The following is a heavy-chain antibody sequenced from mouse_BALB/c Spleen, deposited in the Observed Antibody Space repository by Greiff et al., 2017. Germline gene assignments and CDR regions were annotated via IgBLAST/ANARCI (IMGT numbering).Heavy chain of an antibody. CDR3: ALGGYYYAMDY. D-gene: IGHD2-2*01. V-gene: IGHV3-2*02. CDR1: GYSITSDYA. CDR2: ISYSGST. J-gene: IGHJ4*01. Sequence: EVKLEESGPGLVKPSQSLSLTCTVTGYSITSDYAWNWIRQFPGNKLEWMGYISYSGSTSYNPSLKSRISITRDTSKNQFFLQLNSVTTEDTATYYCALGGYYYAMDYWGQGTSVTVSS.